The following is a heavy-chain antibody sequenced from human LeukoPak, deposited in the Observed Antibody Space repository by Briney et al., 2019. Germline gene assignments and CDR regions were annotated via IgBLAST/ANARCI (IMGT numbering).Heavy chain of an antibody. D-gene: IGHD6-19*01. CDR1: GGSISSYY. V-gene: IGHV4-59*01. J-gene: IGHJ6*02. CDR3: ARYVADPAFYYYYGMDV. CDR2: IYYSGST. Sequence: SETLSLTCTVSGGSISSYYWSWIRQPPGKGLEWIGYIYYSGSTNYNPSLKSRVTISVDTSKNQFSLKLSSVTAADTAVYYCARYVADPAFYYYYGMDVWGQGTTVTVSS.